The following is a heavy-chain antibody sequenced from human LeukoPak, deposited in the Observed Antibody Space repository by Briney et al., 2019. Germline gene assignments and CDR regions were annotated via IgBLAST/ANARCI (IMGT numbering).Heavy chain of an antibody. J-gene: IGHJ4*02. D-gene: IGHD3-3*01. Sequence: GGSLRLSCAASGFTFITYAMTWVRQAPGKGLEWVSGISGSGDNTYYADSVKGRFTISRDNSKNTLSVQINSLRAEDTAVYYCAKSTIFGVIIPSYFDYWGQGTLVTVSS. V-gene: IGHV3-23*01. CDR3: AKSTIFGVIIPSYFDY. CDR1: GFTFITYA. CDR2: ISGSGDNT.